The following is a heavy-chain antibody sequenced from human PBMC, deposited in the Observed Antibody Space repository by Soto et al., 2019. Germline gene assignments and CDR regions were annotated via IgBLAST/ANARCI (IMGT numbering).Heavy chain of an antibody. J-gene: IGHJ6*02. D-gene: IGHD6-13*01. CDR3: ARSVRGLNGRQQLVTYYYYYGMDV. Sequence: GGSLRLSCAASGFTVSSYGMTWVRQAPGKGLEWVSSISGSGSGGSTYYADSVKGRFTISRDNSKNTLYLQMNSLRAEDTAVYYCARSVRGLNGRQQLVTYYYYYGMDVWGQGTTVTVSS. CDR2: ISGSGSGGST. CDR1: GFTVSSYG. V-gene: IGHV3-23*01.